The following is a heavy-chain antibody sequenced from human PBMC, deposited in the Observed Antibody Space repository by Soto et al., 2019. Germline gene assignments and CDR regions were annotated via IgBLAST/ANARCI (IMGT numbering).Heavy chain of an antibody. CDR2: TIPFFDTR. CDR3: ARAIIPPLGVPDYYYYYDAMDV. CDR1: GGTFSRSA. V-gene: IGHV1-69*06. Sequence: SVQVSCKASGGTFSRSAISWVRQAPGQGREWMGGTIPFFDTRNRAQTFHGRVTTTAYKATSTAYMEVRSLRSEDTDIYYCARAIIPPLGVPDYYYYYDAMDVWGQGTTVTVSS. D-gene: IGHD3-3*01. J-gene: IGHJ6*02.